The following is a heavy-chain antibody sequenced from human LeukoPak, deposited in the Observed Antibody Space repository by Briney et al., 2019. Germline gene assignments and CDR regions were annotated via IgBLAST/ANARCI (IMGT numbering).Heavy chain of an antibody. CDR3: ARSIGRYQLLPFDY. D-gene: IGHD2-2*01. J-gene: IGHJ4*02. CDR1: GYTFTSYD. V-gene: IGHV1-8*01. CDR2: MNPNSGNT. Sequence: GASVKVSCKASGYTFTSYDINWVRQATGQGLEWMGWMNPNSGNTGYAQKFQGRVTMTRNTSISTAYMELSSLRSEDTAVYYCARSIGRYQLLPFDYWGQGTLVIVSS.